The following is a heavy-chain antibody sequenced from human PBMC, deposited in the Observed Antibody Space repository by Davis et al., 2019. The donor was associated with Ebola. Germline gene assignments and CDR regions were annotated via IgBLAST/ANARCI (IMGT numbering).Heavy chain of an antibody. CDR3: ARGPIVVVVAATPEGDWCDP. CDR1: GGSISSGGYY. J-gene: IGHJ5*02. Sequence: SETLSLTCTVSGGSISSGGYYWSWIRQHPGKGLEWIGYIYYSGSTNYNPSFKSRVTISVDTSKNQFSLKLSSVTAADTAVYYCARGPIVVVVAATPEGDWCDPWGQGTLVTVSS. V-gene: IGHV4-61*08. CDR2: IYYSGST. D-gene: IGHD2-15*01.